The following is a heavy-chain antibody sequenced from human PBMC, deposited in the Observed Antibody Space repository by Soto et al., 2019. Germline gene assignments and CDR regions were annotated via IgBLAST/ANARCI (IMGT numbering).Heavy chain of an antibody. CDR1: GASISRGAYY. Sequence: SETLSLTCSVSGASISRGAYYWSWIRQHPGKGLEWIGNIYYSGSAYYNPSLKSRVTISVDTSKNQFSLKLSSVTAADTAVYYCARGVLANWGPENWFDPWGQGTLVTVSS. V-gene: IGHV4-31*03. CDR2: IYYSGSA. CDR3: ARGVLANWGPENWFDP. D-gene: IGHD7-27*01. J-gene: IGHJ5*02.